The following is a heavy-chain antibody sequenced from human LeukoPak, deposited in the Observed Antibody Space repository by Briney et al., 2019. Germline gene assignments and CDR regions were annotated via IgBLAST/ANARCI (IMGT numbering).Heavy chain of an antibody. D-gene: IGHD5-12*01. V-gene: IGHV3-48*04. CDR2: ISSSSSTI. Sequence: PGGSLRLSCAASGFTFSSYSMNWVRQAPGKGLEWVSYISSSSSTIYYADSVKGRFTISRDNAKNSLYLQMNSLRAEDTAVYYCARENYRSSDYFDYWGQGTLVTVSS. CDR1: GFTFSSYS. J-gene: IGHJ4*02. CDR3: ARENYRSSDYFDY.